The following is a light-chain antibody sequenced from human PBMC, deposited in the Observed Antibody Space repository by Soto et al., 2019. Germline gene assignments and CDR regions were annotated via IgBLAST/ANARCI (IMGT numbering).Light chain of an antibody. Sequence: EFVLTQSPGTLSFSPGERATLPCRASQTVRNNYLAWHQQKPGQAPRLLIYDASSRATGIPDRFSGGGSGTDFTLTISGLEPEDFAVYYCQQFSSYPLTFGGGTKVDI. CDR3: QQFSSYPLT. J-gene: IGKJ4*01. V-gene: IGKV3-20*01. CDR1: QTVRNNY. CDR2: DAS.